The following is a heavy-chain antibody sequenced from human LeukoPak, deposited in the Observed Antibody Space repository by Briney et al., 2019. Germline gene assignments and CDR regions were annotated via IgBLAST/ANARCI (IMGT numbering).Heavy chain of an antibody. D-gene: IGHD3-16*02. Sequence: GGSLRLSCAASGFTFSSYGMNWVRQAPGKGLEWVSYISSSGSTIYYADSVKGRFTISRDNAKNSLYLQMNSLRAEDTAVYYCAREGYDYVWGSYRTNYYYCGMDVWGQGTTVTVSS. CDR3: AREGYDYVWGSYRTNYYYCGMDV. V-gene: IGHV3-48*03. CDR2: ISSSGSTI. CDR1: GFTFSSYG. J-gene: IGHJ6*02.